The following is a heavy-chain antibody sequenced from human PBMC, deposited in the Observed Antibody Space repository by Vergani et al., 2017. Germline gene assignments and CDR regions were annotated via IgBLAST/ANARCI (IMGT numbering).Heavy chain of an antibody. CDR3: ARDCTSGGCPDNYGMDV. CDR2: IGSGGPYI. CDR1: GFTFSDCS. D-gene: IGHD2-8*01. Sequence: VQLVESGGGLVKPGGSLRLSCAASGFTFSDCSMSWVRQAPGKGLEWVAFIGSGGPYINYADSVKGRVIISRDNTNNSLFMQLRSLRAEDAAVYYCARDCTSGGCPDNYGMDVWGQGATVTVSS. V-gene: IGHV3-21*06. J-gene: IGHJ6*02.